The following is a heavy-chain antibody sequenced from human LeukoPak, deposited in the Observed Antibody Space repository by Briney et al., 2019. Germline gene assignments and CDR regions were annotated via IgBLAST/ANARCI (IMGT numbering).Heavy chain of an antibody. CDR2: ISSSGSTI. CDR3: ARGVPKTSYYYYYMDV. Sequence: GGSLRLSCAASGFTFSSYEMNWVRQAPGKGLEWVSYISSSGSTIYYADSVKGRFTISRDNAKNSLYLQMNSLRAEDTAVYYCARGVPKTSYYYYYMDVWGKGTTVTVSS. V-gene: IGHV3-48*03. D-gene: IGHD4-11*01. J-gene: IGHJ6*03. CDR1: GFTFSSYE.